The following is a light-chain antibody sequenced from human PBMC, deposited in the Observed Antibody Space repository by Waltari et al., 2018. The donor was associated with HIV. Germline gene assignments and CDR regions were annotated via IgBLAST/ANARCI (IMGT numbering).Light chain of an antibody. CDR1: SSAVGGYNY. Sequence: QSALTQPRSVSGSPGQSVTISCTGTSSAVGGYNYVSWYQQHPGKGPKVMIYDVSKRPSGVPDRFSGSKSGNTASLTISGLQAEDEADYYCCSYAGSYTWVFGGGTKMTVL. CDR2: DVS. CDR3: CSYAGSYTWV. J-gene: IGLJ3*02. V-gene: IGLV2-11*01.